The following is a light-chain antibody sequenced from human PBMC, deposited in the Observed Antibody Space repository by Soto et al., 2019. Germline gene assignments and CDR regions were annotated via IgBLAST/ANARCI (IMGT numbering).Light chain of an antibody. CDR1: SSDVGHYNY. J-gene: IGLJ2*01. V-gene: IGLV2-8*01. Sequence: QSVLTQPPSASGSPGQSVTISCTGTSSDVGHYNYVSWYQQHPGKGPKLIIYEVINRPSGVPDRFSGSKSGNTASLTVSGLQAEDEADYYCKSYAGSNTVIFGGGTQLTVL. CDR2: EVI. CDR3: KSYAGSNTVI.